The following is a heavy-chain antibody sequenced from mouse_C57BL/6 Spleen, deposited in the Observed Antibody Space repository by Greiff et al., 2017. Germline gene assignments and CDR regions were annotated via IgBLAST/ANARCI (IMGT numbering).Heavy chain of an antibody. CDR2: IHPNSGST. CDR1: GYTFTSYW. CDR3: ARERGYDYDALAY. D-gene: IGHD2-4*01. Sequence: QVQLQQPGAELVKPGASVKLSCKASGYTFTSYWMHWVKQRPGQGLEWIGMIHPNSGSTNYNEKFKSKATLTVDKSSSTAYMQLSSLTSEDSAVYYCARERGYDYDALAYWGQGTLVTVSA. V-gene: IGHV1-64*01. J-gene: IGHJ3*01.